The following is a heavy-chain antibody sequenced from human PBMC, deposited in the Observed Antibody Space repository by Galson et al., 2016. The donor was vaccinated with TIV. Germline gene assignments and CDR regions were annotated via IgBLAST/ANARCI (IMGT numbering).Heavy chain of an antibody. CDR2: IDWDDDK. J-gene: IGHJ4*02. CDR1: GFSLNTSGMR. CDR3: ARSTARGACIDY. Sequence: PALVKPTQTLTLSCTFSGFSLNTSGMRVSWIRQPPGKALEWLARIDWDDDKSYSTSLKSRLTISKDTSKNQVVLRMMNLDPEDTATYFCARSTARGACIDYWGQGTLVTVSP. V-gene: IGHV2-70*04. D-gene: IGHD3-10*01.